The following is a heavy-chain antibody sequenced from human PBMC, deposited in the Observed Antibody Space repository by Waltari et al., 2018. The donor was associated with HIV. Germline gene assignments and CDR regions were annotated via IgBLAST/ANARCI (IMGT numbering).Heavy chain of an antibody. CDR3: ARSQWPYYFDY. J-gene: IGHJ4*02. D-gene: IGHD6-19*01. V-gene: IGHV1-46*01. Sequence: QVQLVQSGAEVTKPGASVKVSCKASGYTFPGYYMPWLRQAPGQGLEWMGIINPSGGSTSYAQKFQGRVTMTRDTSTSTVYMELSSLRSEDTAVYYCARSQWPYYFDYWGQGTLVTVSS. CDR2: INPSGGST. CDR1: GYTFPGYY.